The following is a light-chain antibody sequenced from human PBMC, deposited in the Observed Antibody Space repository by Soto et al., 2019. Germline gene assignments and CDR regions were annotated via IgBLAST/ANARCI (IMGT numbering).Light chain of an antibody. CDR1: NY. Sequence: NYLDWYLQKPGQSPQLLIYLGSNRASGVPDRFSGSGSGTDFTEKISTVGGEDAGDYSCKHLLQSWTFGQGTKVDIK. CDR3: KHLLQSWT. J-gene: IGKJ1*01. V-gene: IGKV2-28*01. CDR2: LGS.